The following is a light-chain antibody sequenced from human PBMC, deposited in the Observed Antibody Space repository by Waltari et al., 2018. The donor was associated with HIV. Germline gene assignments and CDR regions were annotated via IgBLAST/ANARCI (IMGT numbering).Light chain of an antibody. CDR2: GAS. Sequence: EIVMTQSPATLSVSPGERATLSCRASQSVTTNLALYQEIPGQAPRLLIYGASARATGIPARFSGSGSGTEFTLTISSLQSEDFAVYYCQQYNKWPQTFGQGTKVEIK. V-gene: IGKV3-15*01. CDR3: QQYNKWPQT. CDR1: QSVTTN. J-gene: IGKJ1*01.